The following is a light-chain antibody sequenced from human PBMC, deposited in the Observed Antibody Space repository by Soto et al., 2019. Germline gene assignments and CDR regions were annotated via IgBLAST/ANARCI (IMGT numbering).Light chain of an antibody. V-gene: IGKV1-33*01. J-gene: IGKJ5*01. CDR2: AAS. CDR1: QSISNY. Sequence: DIQMNQSPSSLSASVGHRVTITCWASQSISNYLNWYQHKAGKAPKVLIYAASSLQRGVPSRFSVSGSGTDFTFTISSLKTEDIATYDGQQYDNLPFTFGQGTRLEIK. CDR3: QQYDNLPFT.